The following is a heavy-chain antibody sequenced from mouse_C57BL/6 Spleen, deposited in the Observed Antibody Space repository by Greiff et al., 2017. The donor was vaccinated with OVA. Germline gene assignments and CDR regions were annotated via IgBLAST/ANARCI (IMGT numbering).Heavy chain of an antibody. Sequence: VQLQQSGAELVRPGSSVKLSCKASGYTFTSYWMDWVKQRPGQGLEWIGNIYPSDSETHYNQKFKDKATLTVDKSSSTAYMQLSSLTSEDSAVYYCARTDYYGKFAMDYWGQGTSVTVSS. CDR2: IYPSDSET. CDR3: ARTDYYGKFAMDY. J-gene: IGHJ4*01. V-gene: IGHV1-61*01. CDR1: GYTFTSYW. D-gene: IGHD1-1*01.